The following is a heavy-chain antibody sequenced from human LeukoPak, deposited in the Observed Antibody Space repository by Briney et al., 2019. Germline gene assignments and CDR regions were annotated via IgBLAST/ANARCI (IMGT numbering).Heavy chain of an antibody. Sequence: PSETLSLTCTVSGGSISSSSYYWGWIRQPPGKGLEWIGSIYYSGGTYYNPSLKSRVTISVDTSKNQFSLKLSSVTAADTAVYYCARDNRGYSYGLLDYYYYMDVWGKGTTVTVSS. D-gene: IGHD5-18*01. CDR2: IYYSGGT. CDR3: ARDNRGYSYGLLDYYYYMDV. J-gene: IGHJ6*03. V-gene: IGHV4-39*07. CDR1: GGSISSSSYY.